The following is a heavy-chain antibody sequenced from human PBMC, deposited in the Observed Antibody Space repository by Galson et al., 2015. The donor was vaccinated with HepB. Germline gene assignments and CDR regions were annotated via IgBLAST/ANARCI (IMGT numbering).Heavy chain of an antibody. CDR2: IWFDESNK. J-gene: IGHJ4*02. Sequence: SLRLSCAAAGFTFSSYGMHWVRQAPGKGLEWVAVIWFDESNKYYGDSVKGRFTISRDNSKNTLYLQLDSLRAEDTAVYFCAREDGLNYFDYWGQGTLVTVSS. V-gene: IGHV3-33*01. CDR1: GFTFSSYG. CDR3: AREDGLNYFDY. D-gene: IGHD2-8*01.